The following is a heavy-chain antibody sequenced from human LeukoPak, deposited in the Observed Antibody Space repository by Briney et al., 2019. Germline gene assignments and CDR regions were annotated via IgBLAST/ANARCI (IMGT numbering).Heavy chain of an antibody. J-gene: IGHJ5*02. V-gene: IGHV4-4*07. CDR2: INNSGST. Sequence: PSETLSLTCTVSGGSISTFYWTWIRQPAGKGLEWIGRINNSGSTNCNPSLRSRVSMSVDRSKNQFSVTLSSVTAADTAVYFCAREGGDPRWLDPWGQGTLVTVSS. CDR1: GGSISTFY. D-gene: IGHD6-25*01. CDR3: AREGGDPRWLDP.